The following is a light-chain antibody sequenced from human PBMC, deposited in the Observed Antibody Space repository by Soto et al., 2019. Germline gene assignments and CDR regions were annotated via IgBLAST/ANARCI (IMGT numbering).Light chain of an antibody. CDR2: EVT. CDR1: SSDVGGYDY. V-gene: IGLV2-8*01. CDR3: SSYAGGKNFYV. J-gene: IGLJ1*01. Sequence: QSALTQPPSASGSPGQTVTISCTGTSSDVGGYDYVSWYQQHQGEAPKLIIYEVTKRPSGVPDRFSGSKSGNTASLTVSGLQAEGEADYHCSSYAGGKNFYVFGTGTKLTVL.